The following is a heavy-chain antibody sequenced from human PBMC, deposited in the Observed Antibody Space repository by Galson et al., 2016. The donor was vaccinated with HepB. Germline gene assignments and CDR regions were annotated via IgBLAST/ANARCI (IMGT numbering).Heavy chain of an antibody. Sequence: QSGAEVKKSGESLQISCKASGYNFPRYWIGWVRQMPGKGLEWMGIIYPGDSDTKYSPSLQGHVTISADKSITTAYLQWTSLKASDTAMYYCARLSSTYFDYWGQGTLVTVSS. CDR1: GYNFPRYW. J-gene: IGHJ4*02. CDR3: ARLSSTYFDY. V-gene: IGHV5-51*01. CDR2: IYPGDSDT.